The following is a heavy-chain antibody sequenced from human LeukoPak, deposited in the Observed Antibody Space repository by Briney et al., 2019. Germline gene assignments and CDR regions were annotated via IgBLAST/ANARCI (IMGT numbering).Heavy chain of an antibody. D-gene: IGHD3-22*01. J-gene: IGHJ5*02. CDR1: GYTFTSYY. CDR2: INPSGGST. V-gene: IGHV1-46*01. Sequence: GASVKVSCKASGYTFTSYYMHWVRQAPGQGLEWMGIINPSGGSTSYAQKFQGRVTITADESTSTAYMELSSLGSEDTAVYYCAREYYYDSSGYFNWFDPWGQGTLVTVSS. CDR3: AREYYYDSSGYFNWFDP.